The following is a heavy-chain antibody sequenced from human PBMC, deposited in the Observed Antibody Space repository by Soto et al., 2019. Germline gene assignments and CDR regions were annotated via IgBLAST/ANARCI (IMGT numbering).Heavy chain of an antibody. CDR2: ISGSGGST. CDR1: GFTFSSYA. CDR3: ANWGILATQQDVVVTAIRYYYGMDV. Sequence: GGSLRLSCAASGFTFSSYAMSWVRQAPGKGLEWVSAISGSGGSTYYADSVKGRFTISRDNSKNTLYLQMNSLRAEDTAVYYCANWGILATQQDVVVTAIRYYYGMDVWGQGTTVTVSS. J-gene: IGHJ6*02. D-gene: IGHD2-21*02. V-gene: IGHV3-23*01.